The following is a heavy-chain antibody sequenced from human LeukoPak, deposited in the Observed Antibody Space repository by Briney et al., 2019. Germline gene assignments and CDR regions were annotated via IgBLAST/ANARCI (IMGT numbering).Heavy chain of an antibody. CDR3: ARDSRRGSYFGGGNWFDP. D-gene: IGHD1-26*01. J-gene: IGHJ5*02. Sequence: SETLSLTCTVSGDSISSSSYYWGWIRQPPGKGLEWIGSIYHSGSTYYNPSLKSRVTISVDTSKNQFSLKLSSVTAADTAVYYCARDSRRGSYFGGGNWFDPWGQGTLVTVSS. CDR2: IYHSGST. CDR1: GDSISSSSYY. V-gene: IGHV4-39*07.